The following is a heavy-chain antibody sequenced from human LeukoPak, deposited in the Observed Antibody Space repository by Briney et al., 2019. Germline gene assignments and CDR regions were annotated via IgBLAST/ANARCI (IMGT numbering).Heavy chain of an antibody. CDR2: IFYRGGT. CDR3: AKSNGYGLVGI. CDR1: SGSINTSNYY. V-gene: IGHV4-39*07. Sequence: PSETLSLTCTVSSGSINTSNYYWGWIRQPPGKGLEWIGNIFYRGGTYYSPSLKSRVTISLDTSRNQFSLNLNSVTAADTAVYYCAKSNGYGLVGIWGQGKWSPSLQ. D-gene: IGHD3-10*01. J-gene: IGHJ3*02.